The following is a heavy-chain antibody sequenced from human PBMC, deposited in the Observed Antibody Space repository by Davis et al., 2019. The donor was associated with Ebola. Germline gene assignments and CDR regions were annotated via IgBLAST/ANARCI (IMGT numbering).Heavy chain of an antibody. CDR3: AKLPTPPFAYYYDNSGSRNYFDLHV. V-gene: IGHV3-7*01. J-gene: IGHJ6*03. Sequence: PGGSLRLSCAASGFTFSNSWMSWVRQAPGKGLEWVANIKVDGSEKYYVDSVRGRFTISRDNSKNTLYLQMDSLRPEDTAEYYCAKLPTPPFAYYYDNSGSRNYFDLHVWGQGTTVTVSS. D-gene: IGHD3-22*01. CDR2: IKVDGSEK. CDR1: GFTFSNSW.